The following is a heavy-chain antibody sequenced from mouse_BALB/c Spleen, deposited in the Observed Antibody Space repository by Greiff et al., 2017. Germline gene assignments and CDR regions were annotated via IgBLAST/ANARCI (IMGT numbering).Heavy chain of an antibody. CDR1: GFTFSSFG. V-gene: IGHV5-17*02. CDR2: ISSGSSTI. CDR3: ARLAYRYDDVFAY. J-gene: IGHJ3*01. D-gene: IGHD2-14*01. Sequence: EVKLVESGGGLVQPGGSRKLSCAASGFTFSSFGMHWVRQAPEKGLEWVAYISSGSSTIYYADTVKGRFTISRDNPKNTLFLQMTSLRSEDTAMYYCARLAYRYDDVFAYWGQGTLVTVSA.